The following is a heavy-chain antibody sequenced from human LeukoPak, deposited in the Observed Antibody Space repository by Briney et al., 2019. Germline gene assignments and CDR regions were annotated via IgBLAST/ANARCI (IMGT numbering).Heavy chain of an antibody. CDR2: INHSGST. CDR1: GGSFSGYY. Sequence: SETLSLTCAVYGGSFSGYYWSWIRQPPGKGLEWIGEINHSGSTNYNPSLKSRVTISVDTSKNQFSLKLSSVTAADTAVYYCARLGGSPYYHYYGMDVWGQGTTVTVSS. CDR3: ARLGGSPYYHYYGMDV. V-gene: IGHV4-34*01. J-gene: IGHJ6*02. D-gene: IGHD1-26*01.